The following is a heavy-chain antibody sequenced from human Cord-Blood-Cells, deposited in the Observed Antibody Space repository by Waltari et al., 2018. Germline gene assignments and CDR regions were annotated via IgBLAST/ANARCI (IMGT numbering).Heavy chain of an antibody. CDR1: GGSFSGYY. CDR3: ARGNRVRRIVVVVAATPYAFDI. Sequence: QVQLQQWGAGLLKPSETLSLTCAVYGGSFSGYYWSWIRQPPGKGLEWIGEINHSGSTNYHPSLKERGTISEDTAKNHFSLKLSSVTAADTAVYYCARGNRVRRIVVVVAATPYAFDIWGQGTMVTVSS. CDR2: INHSGST. D-gene: IGHD2-15*01. V-gene: IGHV4-34*01. J-gene: IGHJ3*02.